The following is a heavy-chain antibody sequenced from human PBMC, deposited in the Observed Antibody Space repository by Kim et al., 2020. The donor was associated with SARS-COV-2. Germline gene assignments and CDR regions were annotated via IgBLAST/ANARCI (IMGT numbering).Heavy chain of an antibody. CDR2: ISYDGSNK. Sequence: GGSLRLSCAASGFTFSSYGMHWVRQAPGKGLEWVAVISYDGSNKYYADSVKGRFTISRDNSKNTLYLQMNSLRAEDTAVYYCAKDRGSSPGGYWGQGTLVTVSS. CDR1: GFTFSSYG. D-gene: IGHD6-6*01. V-gene: IGHV3-30*18. J-gene: IGHJ4*02. CDR3: AKDRGSSPGGY.